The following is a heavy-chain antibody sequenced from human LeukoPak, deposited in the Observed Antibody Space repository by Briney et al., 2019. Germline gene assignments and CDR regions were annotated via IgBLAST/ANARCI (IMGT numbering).Heavy chain of an antibody. CDR3: AREESSHAFDI. CDR1: GFTFSSYS. CDR2: ISSSSSYI. J-gene: IGHJ3*02. D-gene: IGHD3-10*01. V-gene: IGHV3-21*01. Sequence: GGSLRLSCAASGFTFSSYSMNWVRQAPGKGLEWVSSISSSSSYIYYADSVKGRFTISRDNAKNSLYLQMNSLRAEDTAVYYCAREESSHAFDIWGQGTMVTVSS.